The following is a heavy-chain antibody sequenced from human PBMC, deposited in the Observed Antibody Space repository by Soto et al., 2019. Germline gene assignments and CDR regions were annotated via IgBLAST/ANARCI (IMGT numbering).Heavy chain of an antibody. CDR2: SYDSGST. J-gene: IGHJ2*01. Sequence: HKGNGLAWIGDSYDSGSTYYNPSLKSRVTMSIDTFKNQFALKLSSVTAVDTAVYYCALLFSKGEDRLRDVGLVLAFLLTSSSDL. CDR3: ALLFSKGEDRLRDVGLVLAFLLTSSSDL. D-gene: IGHD2-2*01. V-gene: IGHV4-28*01.